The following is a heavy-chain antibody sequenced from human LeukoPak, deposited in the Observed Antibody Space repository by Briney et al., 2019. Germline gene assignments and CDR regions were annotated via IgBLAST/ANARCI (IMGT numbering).Heavy chain of an antibody. J-gene: IGHJ4*02. D-gene: IGHD6-13*01. CDR3: AKDGYSSSWYVDY. CDR1: GFTFSSYG. Sequence: HPGGSLRLSCAASGFTFSSYGMSWVRQAPGKGLEWVSAISGSGGSTYYADSVKGRFTISRDNSKNTLYLQMNSLRAEDTAVYYCAKDGYSSSWYVDYWGQGTLVTVSS. V-gene: IGHV3-23*01. CDR2: ISGSGGST.